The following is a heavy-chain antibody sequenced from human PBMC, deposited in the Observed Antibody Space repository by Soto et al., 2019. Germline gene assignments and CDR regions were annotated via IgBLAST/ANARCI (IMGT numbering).Heavy chain of an antibody. V-gene: IGHV3-23*01. CDR2: ISGSGDST. CDR1: GFSFSIYA. J-gene: IGHJ6*02. Sequence: QPGGSLRLSCAASGFSFSIYAMSWVRQAPGKGLEWVSGISGSGDSTYYADSVKGRFTISRDNSKNTLSLQMNSLRAEDTAIYYCAKNLGGDFYYYAMDVWGQGTTVTVSS. CDR3: AKNLGGDFYYYAMDV. D-gene: IGHD4-17*01.